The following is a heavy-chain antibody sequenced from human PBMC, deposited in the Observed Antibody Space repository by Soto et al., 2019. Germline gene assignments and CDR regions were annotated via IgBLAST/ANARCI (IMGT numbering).Heavy chain of an antibody. V-gene: IGHV4-59*01. Sequence: PSETLSLSFTIFRDSISGYYWPWIRQPPGRELEWTGYVHYSGRTKYNPPFESLVTISADTSKIQFSLRVTSGPAADTAGYYCAKYRRTDAEGYTLDFWGQGILGTVSS. D-gene: IGHD5-18*01. CDR2: VHYSGRT. J-gene: IGHJ4*02. CDR3: AKYRRTDAEGYTLDF. CDR1: RDSISGYY.